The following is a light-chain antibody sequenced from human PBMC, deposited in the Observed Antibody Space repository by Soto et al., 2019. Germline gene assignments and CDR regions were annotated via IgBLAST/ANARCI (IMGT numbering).Light chain of an antibody. Sequence: QSALPQPASGYGSPGQSIAISCTGTSSDVGGYDYVSWYQQHPGKAPKLMIYDVSNRPSGVSNRFSGSKSDNTASLTISGLQAEDEADYYCSSYTSSSTYVFGTGTKSPS. CDR3: SSYTSSSTYV. J-gene: IGLJ1*01. CDR1: SSDVGGYDY. CDR2: DVS. V-gene: IGLV2-14*03.